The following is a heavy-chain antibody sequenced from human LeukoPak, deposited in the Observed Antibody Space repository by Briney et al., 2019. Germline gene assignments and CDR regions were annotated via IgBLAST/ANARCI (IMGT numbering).Heavy chain of an antibody. CDR2: MNPNSGNT. Sequence: GASVKVSCKASGYTFTSYYMHWVRQATGQGLEWMGWMNPNSGNTGYAQKFQGRVTMTRNTSISTAYMELSSLRSEDTAVYYCARSELDTAILYYYYYYMDVWGKGTTVTVSS. V-gene: IGHV1-8*02. CDR3: ARSELDTAILYYYYYYMDV. CDR1: GYTFTSYY. J-gene: IGHJ6*03. D-gene: IGHD5-18*01.